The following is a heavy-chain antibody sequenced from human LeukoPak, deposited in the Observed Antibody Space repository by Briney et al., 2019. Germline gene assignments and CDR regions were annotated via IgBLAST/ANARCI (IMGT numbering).Heavy chain of an antibody. D-gene: IGHD2-15*01. CDR3: ARDRCSGGSCYGAFDY. J-gene: IGHJ4*02. CDR2: ISGSGGST. CDR1: GFTFSSYA. Sequence: GGSLRLSCAASGFTFSSYAMSWVRPAPGKGLEWVSAISGSGGSTYYADSVKGRFTISRDNAKNSLYLQMNSLRAEDTAVYYCARDRCSGGSCYGAFDYWGQGTLVTVSS. V-gene: IGHV3-23*01.